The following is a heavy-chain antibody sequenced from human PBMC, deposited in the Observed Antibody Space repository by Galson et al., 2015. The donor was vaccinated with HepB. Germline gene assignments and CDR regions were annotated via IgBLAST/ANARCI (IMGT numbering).Heavy chain of an antibody. CDR2: INHSGST. Sequence: SETLSLTCAVYGGSFSGYYWSWIRQPPGKGLEWIGEINHSGSTNYNPSLKSRVTISVGTSKNQFSLKLSSVTAADTAVYYCARVLGYSSGWYYFDYWGQGTLVTVSP. V-gene: IGHV4-34*01. J-gene: IGHJ4*02. CDR3: ARVLGYSSGWYYFDY. CDR1: GGSFSGYY. D-gene: IGHD6-19*01.